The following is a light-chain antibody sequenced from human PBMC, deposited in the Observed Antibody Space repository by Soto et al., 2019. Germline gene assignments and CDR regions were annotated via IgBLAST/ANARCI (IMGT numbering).Light chain of an antibody. CDR2: GAS. V-gene: IGKV3-15*01. CDR1: QSVSSN. Sequence: EIVMTQSPATLSVSPGERATLSCRASQSVSSNLAWYQQKPGQAPRLLIYGASTRATGIPARFSGSGSGTEVPPTISSLQSEDFAVYYCQQYNNWPPWTFGQGTKVEIK. CDR3: QQYNNWPPWT. J-gene: IGKJ1*01.